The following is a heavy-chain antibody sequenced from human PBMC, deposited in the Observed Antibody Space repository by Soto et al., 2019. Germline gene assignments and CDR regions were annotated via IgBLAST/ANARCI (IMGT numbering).Heavy chain of an antibody. CDR2: IYYSGST. CDR3: ARFRREAYCSSTSCRIGMDV. J-gene: IGHJ6*02. D-gene: IGHD2-2*01. Sequence: SETLSLTCTVSGGSISSCGYYWSWIRQHPGKGLEWIGYIYYSGSTYYNPSLKSRVTISVDTSKNQFSLKLSSVTAADTAVYYCARFRREAYCSSTSCRIGMDVWGQGTTVTVSS. CDR1: GGSISSCGYY. V-gene: IGHV4-31*03.